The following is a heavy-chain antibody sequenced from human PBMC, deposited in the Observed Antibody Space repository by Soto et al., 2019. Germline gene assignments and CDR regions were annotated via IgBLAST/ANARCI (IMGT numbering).Heavy chain of an antibody. CDR1: GGSISSGGYY. D-gene: IGHD3-22*01. CDR2: IYYSGST. J-gene: IGHJ4*02. CDR3: ARENYYDSSGYYEFDY. Sequence: SETLSLTCTVSGGSISSGGYYWSWIRQHPGKGLEWIGYIYYSGSTYYNPSLKSRVTISVDTSKNQFSLKLSSVTAADTAVYYCARENYYDSSGYYEFDYWGQGTLATVSS. V-gene: IGHV4-31*03.